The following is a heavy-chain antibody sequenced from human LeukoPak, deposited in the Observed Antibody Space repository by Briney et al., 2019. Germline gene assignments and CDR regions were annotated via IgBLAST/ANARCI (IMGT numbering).Heavy chain of an antibody. J-gene: IGHJ4*02. D-gene: IGHD5-12*01. CDR2: IKSDGSST. V-gene: IGHV3-74*01. CDR3: ARDRGYTQDY. Sequence: GGSLRLSCAASGFIFSSYWMHWVRQAPGKGLVWVSHIKSDGSSTSYADSVKGRFTISRDNPKNTLYLQMNSLRAEDTAVYYCARDRGYTQDYWGQGTLVTVSS. CDR1: GFIFSSYW.